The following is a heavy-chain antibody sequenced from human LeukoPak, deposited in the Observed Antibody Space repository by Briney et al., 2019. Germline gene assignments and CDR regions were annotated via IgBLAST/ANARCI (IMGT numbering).Heavy chain of an antibody. CDR1: GFTFSSYS. V-gene: IGHV3-21*01. D-gene: IGHD3-16*01. CDR2: ISSSINYI. CDR3: ARAIGVGHFDY. Sequence: GGSLRLSCAASGFTFSSYSMNWVRQAPGKGLEWVSSISSSINYIYYADSVKGRFTISRDNAKNSLYLQMNSLRAEDTAVYYCARAIGVGHFDYWGQGTLVTVSS. J-gene: IGHJ4*02.